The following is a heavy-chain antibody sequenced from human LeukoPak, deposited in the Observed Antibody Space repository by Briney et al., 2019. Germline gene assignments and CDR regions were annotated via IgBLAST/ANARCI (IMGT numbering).Heavy chain of an antibody. Sequence: GGSLKLSCAASGFTVSNNYMRWVRQAPGKGLEWVSSIYSRGSTSYVDSVKGRFTISRDNSKNTLFLQMNSLRVEDTAVYYCARDYYGPWGQGTLVTVSS. CDR3: ARDYYGP. D-gene: IGHD3-22*01. CDR1: GFTVSNNY. CDR2: IYSRGST. J-gene: IGHJ5*02. V-gene: IGHV3-66*03.